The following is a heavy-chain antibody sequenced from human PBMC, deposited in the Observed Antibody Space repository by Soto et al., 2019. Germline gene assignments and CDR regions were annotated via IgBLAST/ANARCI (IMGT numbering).Heavy chain of an antibody. D-gene: IGHD2-15*01. J-gene: IGHJ4*02. CDR2: ISYDGSNK. V-gene: IGHV3-30-3*01. CDR3: ARGDSGGTLVYLDY. Sequence: QVQLVESGGGVVQPGRSLRLSCAASGFSFNNFAMHWVRQAPGKGLELVAVISYDGSNKYYADSVKGRFTISRDNSKNTLALQMNSLRDDETAVYSCARGDSGGTLVYLDYLDQGTLVTV. CDR1: GFSFNNFA.